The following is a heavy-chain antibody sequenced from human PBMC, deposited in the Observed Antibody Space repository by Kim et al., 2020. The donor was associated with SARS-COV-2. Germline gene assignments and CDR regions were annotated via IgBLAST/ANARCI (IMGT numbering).Heavy chain of an antibody. V-gene: IGHV3-73*01. J-gene: IGHJ6*02. D-gene: IGHD1-1*01. CDR3: ARRDTGNDYHYYLYYGMDV. Sequence: GGSLRLSCTASGFSLRDFGVHWVRQVPGKGLEWVGRIRSHINEYATAYGTSMRGRFTISRDDSMNAAYLQVNSLKTEDTAIYYCARRDTGNDYHYYLYYGMDVWGRGTSVIVSS. CDR1: GFSLRDFG. CDR2: IRSHINEYAT.